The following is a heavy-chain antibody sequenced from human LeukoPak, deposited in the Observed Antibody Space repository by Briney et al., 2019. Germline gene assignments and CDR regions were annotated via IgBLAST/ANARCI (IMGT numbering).Heavy chain of an antibody. CDR2: ISGTSGTI. D-gene: IGHD2-21*02. CDR1: GFTFSNYA. V-gene: IGHV3-23*01. J-gene: IGHJ4*02. CDR3: AKRLGDQRAFDY. Sequence: GGSLRLSCAASGFTFSNYAMSWVRQAPGKRLEWVSGISGTSGTINYADPVKGRFAISRDNSKNTVYLQMNSLRAEDTAVYYCAKRLGDQRAFDYWGQGTLVTVSS.